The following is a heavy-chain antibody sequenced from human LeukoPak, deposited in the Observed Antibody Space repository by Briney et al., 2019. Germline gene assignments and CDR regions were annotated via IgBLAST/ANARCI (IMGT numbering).Heavy chain of an antibody. D-gene: IGHD4-17*01. CDR2: MNPNSGNT. Sequence: ASVKVSRKASGYTFTGYYMHWVRQAPGQGLEWMGWMNPNSGNTGYAQKFQGRVTITRNTSISTAYMELSSLRSEDTAVYYCARGYGDYRIYSYYYMDVWGKGTTVTVSS. CDR3: ARGYGDYRIYSYYYMDV. V-gene: IGHV1-8*03. CDR1: GYTFTGYY. J-gene: IGHJ6*03.